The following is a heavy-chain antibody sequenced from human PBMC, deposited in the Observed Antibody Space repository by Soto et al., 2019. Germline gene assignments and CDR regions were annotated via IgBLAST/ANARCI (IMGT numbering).Heavy chain of an antibody. J-gene: IGHJ4*02. V-gene: IGHV1-3*01. D-gene: IGHD5-18*01. Sequence: VQLVQSGAEVKKPGASVKVSCKASGYTFTSYAMHWVRQAPGQRLEWMGWINAGNGNTKYSQKFQGRVTITRDTSASTAYMELSSLRSEDTAVYYCARDGSGYSYGRAFDYWGQGTLVTVSS. CDR3: ARDGSGYSYGRAFDY. CDR1: GYTFTSYA. CDR2: INAGNGNT.